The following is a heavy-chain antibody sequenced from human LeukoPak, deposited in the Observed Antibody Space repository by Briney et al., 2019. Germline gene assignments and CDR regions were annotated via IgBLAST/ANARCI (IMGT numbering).Heavy chain of an antibody. CDR2: ISASGGST. J-gene: IGHJ6*03. D-gene: IGHD3-9*01. Sequence: PGGSLRLSCAASGFTFSSYAMTWVRQAPGKGLEWVSAISASGGSTYYADSVKGRFTISRDNSKNTLYLQMNSLRAEDTAVYYCARDHYDILTGYYNWGVYYYYYMDVWGKGTTVTVSS. CDR1: GFTFSSYA. CDR3: ARDHYDILTGYYNWGVYYYYYMDV. V-gene: IGHV3-23*01.